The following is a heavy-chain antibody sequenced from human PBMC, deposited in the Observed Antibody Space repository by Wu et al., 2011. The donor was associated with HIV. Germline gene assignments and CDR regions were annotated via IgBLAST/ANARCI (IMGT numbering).Heavy chain of an antibody. D-gene: IGHD3-22*01. CDR3: ARGRAVYGFGGYYFYYFDY. CDR1: GGSFSSYA. V-gene: IGHV1-2*02. J-gene: IGHJ4*02. CDR2: INPNSGGT. Sequence: QVQLVQSGAEVKKPGSSVKVSCKASGGSFSSYAISWVRQAPGQGLEWMGWINPNSGGTNYAQKFQGRVTMTRDTSISTAYMELSRLRSDDTAVYYCARGRAVYGFGGYYFYYFDYWGQGTLVTVSS.